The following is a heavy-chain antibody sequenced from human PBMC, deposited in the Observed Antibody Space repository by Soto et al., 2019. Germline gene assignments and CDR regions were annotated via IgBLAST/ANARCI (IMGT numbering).Heavy chain of an antibody. CDR3: ATADGFGVVTPFFEY. V-gene: IGHV4-39*01. Sequence: PSETLCLTWTVSGGSISSIGRYWGWIRQSPGKHLEWIGSSFYRGSTHYNPSLKTRVTISVDTSKNQVSLKLYSVTAADTAVYYCATADGFGVVTPFFEYWGQGILVTVS. CDR1: GGSISSIGRY. J-gene: IGHJ4*02. CDR2: SFYRGST. D-gene: IGHD3-3*01.